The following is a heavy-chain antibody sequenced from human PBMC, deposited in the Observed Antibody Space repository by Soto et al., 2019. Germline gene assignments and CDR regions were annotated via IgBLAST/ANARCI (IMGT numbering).Heavy chain of an antibody. CDR2: INHSGST. CDR3: ARNVWNWFDP. V-gene: IGHV4-34*01. J-gene: IGHJ5*02. CDR1: GGSFSGYY. D-gene: IGHD2-21*01. Sequence: SETLSLTCAVYGGSFSGYYWSWIRQPPGKGLEWIGEINHSGSTNYNPSLKSRVTISVDTSKNQFSLKLSSVTAADTAVYYCARNVWNWFDPWGQGTLVTVSS.